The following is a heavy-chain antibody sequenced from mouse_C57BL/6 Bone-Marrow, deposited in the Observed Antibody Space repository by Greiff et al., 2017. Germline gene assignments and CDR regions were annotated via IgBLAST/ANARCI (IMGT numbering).Heavy chain of an antibody. D-gene: IGHD2-3*01. CDR2: INPYNGGT. V-gene: IGHV1-19*01. CDR3: ANRWLLPYYYAMDY. J-gene: IGHJ4*01. Sequence: EVQLQEPGPVLVKPGASVKMSCKASGYTFTDYYMNWVKQSHGKSLEWIGVINPYNGGTSSNQKFKGKATLTVDKSSSTAYMELNSLASEDSAVYYCANRWLLPYYYAMDYWGQGTSVTVSS. CDR1: GYTFTDYY.